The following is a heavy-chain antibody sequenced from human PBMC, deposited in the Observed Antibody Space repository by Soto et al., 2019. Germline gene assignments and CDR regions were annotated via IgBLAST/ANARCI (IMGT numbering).Heavy chain of an antibody. CDR2: MNPDSGDT. Sequence: QVQLVQSGAEVRTPGASVKVSCKASGYTFTRYDINWVRQAAGKGPEWMGWMNPDSGDTGYVQEFQGRVTMTRNTAISTAYMELSSLRSEDTAVYYCARSVCGSNVNFDYWGQGTLVTVSS. D-gene: IGHD3-10*01. CDR1: GYTFTRYD. V-gene: IGHV1-8*01. CDR3: ARSVCGSNVNFDY. J-gene: IGHJ4*02.